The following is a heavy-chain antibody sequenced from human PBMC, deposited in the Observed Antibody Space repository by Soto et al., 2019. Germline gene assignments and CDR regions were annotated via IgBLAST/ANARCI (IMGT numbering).Heavy chain of an antibody. CDR1: GFTFSSYA. CDR2: ISYDGSNK. J-gene: IGHJ4*02. V-gene: IGHV3-30-3*01. CDR3: ARGSGYLDY. Sequence: QVQLVESGGGVVQPGRSLRLSCAASGFTFSSYAMRWVRQAPGKGLEWVAVISYDGSNKYYADSVKGRFTISRDNSKNTLYLQMNSLRAEDTAVYYCARGSGYLDYWGQGTLVTVSS. D-gene: IGHD2-15*01.